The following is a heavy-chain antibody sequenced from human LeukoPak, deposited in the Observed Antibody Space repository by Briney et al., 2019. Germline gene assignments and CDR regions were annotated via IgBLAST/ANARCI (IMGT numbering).Heavy chain of an antibody. V-gene: IGHV4-34*01. D-gene: IGHD3-22*01. CDR3: ARRGKWLQLFDP. CDR2: IYYSGNT. CDR1: GGSSSGYY. Sequence: SETLSLTCAVYGGSSSGYYWSWIRQPPGEGLEWIGYIYYSGNTYYNPSLKTRVTISVDTSKNQFSLKLSSVTAADTAVYYCARRGKWLQLFDPWGQGTLVTVSS. J-gene: IGHJ5*02.